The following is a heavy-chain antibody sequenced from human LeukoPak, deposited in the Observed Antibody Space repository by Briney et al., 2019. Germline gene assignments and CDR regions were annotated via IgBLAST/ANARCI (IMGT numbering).Heavy chain of an antibody. D-gene: IGHD6-13*01. CDR3: AKGHSSSWPYYYYYMDV. Sequence: GGSLRLSCEASGFTFINSAMSWVRQAPGKGLEWVSAISGNGGSTYYADSVKGLFTISRDNSRNTLYLQMNSLRAEDTAVYYCAKGHSSSWPYYYYYMDVWGKGTTVTISS. CDR1: GFTFINSA. J-gene: IGHJ6*03. V-gene: IGHV3-23*01. CDR2: ISGNGGST.